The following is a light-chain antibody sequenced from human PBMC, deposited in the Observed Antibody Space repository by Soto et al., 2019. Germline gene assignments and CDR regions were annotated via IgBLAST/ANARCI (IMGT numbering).Light chain of an antibody. CDR1: QSISSY. CDR3: QQYNSYSPET. V-gene: IGKV1-5*01. Sequence: DLQMTQGPSSLSASVGDRVTITCRASQSISSYVNWYQQKRGKAPTLLIYAASSLQSGVPSRFSGSGSGTEFTLTISSLQPDGFATHYCQQYNSYSPETFGQGTKVDI. CDR2: AAS. J-gene: IGKJ1*01.